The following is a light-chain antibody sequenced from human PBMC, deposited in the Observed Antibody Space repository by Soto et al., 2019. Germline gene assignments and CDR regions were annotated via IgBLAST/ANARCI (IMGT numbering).Light chain of an antibody. V-gene: IGKV3-11*01. Sequence: EIVLPQSPATLSLSPGERATLSCRASQSVRSYLAWYQQKPGQAPRLLIYDASNSATGIPARFSGSGSGTDFTLTISSLEPEDFAVYYCQQRSNWPPLTFGGGTKVEIK. CDR3: QQRSNWPPLT. CDR1: QSVRSY. CDR2: DAS. J-gene: IGKJ4*01.